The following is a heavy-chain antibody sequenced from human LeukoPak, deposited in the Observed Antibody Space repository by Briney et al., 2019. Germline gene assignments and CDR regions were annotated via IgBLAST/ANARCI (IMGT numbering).Heavy chain of an antibody. V-gene: IGHV1-18*01. J-gene: IGHJ5*02. CDR2: ISNYNGNT. Sequence: GASVRVSCKASSYTFLSYGFSWVRRAPGQGLEWMGWISNYNGNTNYAPNFHGRLTMTIDTATTTSYMELRGLRSDDTAVYYCARDLAWGADLMGPTDDWLDPWGQGTLVTVSS. CDR1: SYTFLSYG. D-gene: IGHD1-26*01. CDR3: ARDLAWGADLMGPTDDWLDP.